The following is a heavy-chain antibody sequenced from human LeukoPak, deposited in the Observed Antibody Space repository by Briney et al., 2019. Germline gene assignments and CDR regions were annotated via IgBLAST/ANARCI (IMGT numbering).Heavy chain of an antibody. CDR2: ISYDGSNK. V-gene: IGHV3-30*18. J-gene: IGHJ4*02. D-gene: IGHD1-26*01. CDR1: GFTFSSYG. Sequence: GGSLRLSCAASGFTFSSYGMHWVRQAPGKGLEWVAVISYDGSNKYYADSVKGRFTISRDNSKNTLYMQVKSLRAEDRAVYYCAKDRGVGATLYFFDYWGQGTLVTVSS. CDR3: AKDRGVGATLYFFDY.